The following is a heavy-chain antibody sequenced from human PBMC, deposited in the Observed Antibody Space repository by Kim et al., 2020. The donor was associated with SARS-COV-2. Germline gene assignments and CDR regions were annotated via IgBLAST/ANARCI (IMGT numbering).Heavy chain of an antibody. CDR2: ISYDGSNK. V-gene: IGHV3-30*18. J-gene: IGHJ4*02. D-gene: IGHD6-13*01. Sequence: GGSLRLSCAASGFTFSSYGMHWVRQAPGKGLEWVAVISYDGSNKYYADSVKGRFTISRDNSKNTLYLQMNSLRAEDTAVYYCAKDPAAAPVGYWGQGTLVTVSS. CDR3: AKDPAAAPVGY. CDR1: GFTFSSYG.